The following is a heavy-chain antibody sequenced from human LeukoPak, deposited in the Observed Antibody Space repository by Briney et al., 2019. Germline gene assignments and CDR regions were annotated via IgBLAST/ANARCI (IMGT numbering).Heavy chain of an antibody. CDR2: ISSSGNTI. J-gene: IGHJ6*03. V-gene: IGHV3-48*03. CDR1: GFTFSSYE. Sequence: GGSLRLSCAASGFTFSSYEMNWVRQAPGKGLEWVSYISSSGNTIYYADSVKGRFTISRDNAKNSLYLQMNSLRAEDTAVYYCARDEEYCTSTSCHGDYYYYMDVWGKGTTVTVSS. CDR3: ARDEEYCTSTSCHGDYYYYMDV. D-gene: IGHD2-2*01.